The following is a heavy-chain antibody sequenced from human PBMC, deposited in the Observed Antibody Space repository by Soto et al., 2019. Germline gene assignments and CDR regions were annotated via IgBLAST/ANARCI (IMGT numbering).Heavy chain of an antibody. Sequence: GSGPTLVNPTETLTLTCTVSGFSLSNARMGVSWIRQPPGKALEWLAHIFSNDEKSYSTSLKSRLTISKDTSKSQVVLTMTNMDPVDTATYYCARILQRYCSGGSCYYNYYYYGMDVWGQGTTVTVSS. D-gene: IGHD2-15*01. CDR2: IFSNDEK. CDR1: GFSLSNARMG. J-gene: IGHJ6*02. CDR3: ARILQRYCSGGSCYYNYYYYGMDV. V-gene: IGHV2-26*01.